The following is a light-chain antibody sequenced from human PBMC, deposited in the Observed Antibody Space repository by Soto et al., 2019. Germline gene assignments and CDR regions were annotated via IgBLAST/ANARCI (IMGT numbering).Light chain of an antibody. V-gene: IGKV1-5*03. CDR3: QQSYSTPLT. CDR2: KAS. Sequence: IHRSHAPSTLSGSVLYRVTITCLASQTISSWLAWYQQKPGKAPKLLIYKASTLKSGVPSRFSGSGSGTDFTLTISSLQPEDFATYYCQQSYSTPLTFGGGTKVDIK. CDR1: QTISSW. J-gene: IGKJ4*01.